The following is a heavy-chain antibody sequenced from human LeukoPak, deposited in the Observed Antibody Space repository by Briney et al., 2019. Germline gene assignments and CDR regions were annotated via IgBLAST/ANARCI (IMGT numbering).Heavy chain of an antibody. CDR1: GGSISSYY. D-gene: IGHD1-14*01. CDR2: IYYSGST. CDR3: ARVNPYYYYMDV. Sequence: PETLSLTCTVSGGSISSYYWSWIRQPPGKGLEWIGYIYYSGSTNYNPSLKSRVTISVDTSKNQFSLKLSSVTAADTAVYYCARVNPYYYYMDVWGKGTTVTISS. V-gene: IGHV4-59*01. J-gene: IGHJ6*03.